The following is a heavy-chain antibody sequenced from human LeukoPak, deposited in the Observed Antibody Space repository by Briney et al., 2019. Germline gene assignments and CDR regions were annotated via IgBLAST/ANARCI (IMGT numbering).Heavy chain of an antibody. CDR3: SRSRPKFKDFDY. CDR1: GFSFSSYG. V-gene: IGHV3-23*01. Sequence: GGTLRLPCAASGFSFSSYGMSWVRQAPGKGLEWVSGITGSLISTYYADSVKGRFTISRDNSKNTLYLQMNSLRAEDTAVYYCSRSRPKFKDFDYWGQGTLVTVSS. CDR2: ITGSLIST. J-gene: IGHJ4*02.